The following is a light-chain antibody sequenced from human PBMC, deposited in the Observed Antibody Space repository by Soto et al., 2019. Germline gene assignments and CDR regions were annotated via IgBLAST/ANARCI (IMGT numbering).Light chain of an antibody. CDR2: DAS. CDR3: QQYENLPT. V-gene: IGKV1-33*01. CDR1: QNINNY. J-gene: IGKJ5*01. Sequence: EILLTQSPSTLSVSVGERATITCQASQNINNYLNWYQQKPGRAPKLLIYDASNLEAGVPSRFRGSGSGTDFTFTISRLQPEDIATYYCQQYENLPTFGQGTRLEIK.